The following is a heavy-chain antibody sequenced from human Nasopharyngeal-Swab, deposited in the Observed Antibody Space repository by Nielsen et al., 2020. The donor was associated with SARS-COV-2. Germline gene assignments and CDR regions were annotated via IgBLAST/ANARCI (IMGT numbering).Heavy chain of an antibody. CDR3: AKAGGWQWPHNWFDP. D-gene: IGHD6-19*01. J-gene: IGHJ5*02. V-gene: IGHV3-30*18. CDR2: ISYDGSNK. Sequence: GESLKISCAASGFTFSSYGMHWVRQAPGKGLEWVAVISYDGSNKYYADSVKGRFTISRDNSKNTLYLQMNSLRAEDTAVYYCAKAGGWQWPHNWFDPWGQGTLVTVSS. CDR1: GFTFSSYG.